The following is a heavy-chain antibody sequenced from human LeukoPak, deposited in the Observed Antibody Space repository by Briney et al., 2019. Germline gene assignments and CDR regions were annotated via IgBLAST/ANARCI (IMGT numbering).Heavy chain of an antibody. Sequence: PSETLSLTCAVYGGSFSGYYWSWIRQPPGKGLEWIGEINHSGSTNYNPSLKSRVIISVDTSKNQFSLKLGSVTATDTAVYYCARHEAQDFDYWGQGTLVTVSS. J-gene: IGHJ4*02. CDR1: GGSFSGYY. V-gene: IGHV4-34*01. CDR2: INHSGST. CDR3: ARHEAQDFDY.